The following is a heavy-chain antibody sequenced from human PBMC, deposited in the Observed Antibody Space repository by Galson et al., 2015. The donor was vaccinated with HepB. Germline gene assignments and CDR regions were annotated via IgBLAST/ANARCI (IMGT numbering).Heavy chain of an antibody. CDR2: ISGSGGST. CDR1: GFTFSSYA. J-gene: IGHJ4*02. D-gene: IGHD4-11*01. Sequence: SLRLSCAASGFTFSSYAMSWVRQAPGKGLEWVSAISGSGGSTYYADSVKGRFTISRDNSKNTLYLQMNSLRTEDTAVYYCAEGPSKGLAMYYFGYWGQGTLVTVSS. V-gene: IGHV3-23*01. CDR3: AEGPSKGLAMYYFGY.